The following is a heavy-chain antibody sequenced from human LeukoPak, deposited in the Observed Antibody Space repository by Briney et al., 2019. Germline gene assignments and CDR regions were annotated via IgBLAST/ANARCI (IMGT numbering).Heavy chain of an antibody. D-gene: IGHD1-26*01. V-gene: IGHV3-74*01. J-gene: IGHJ4*02. CDR2: IDKEGSAA. CDR3: ARGGYSGSYYRFD. CDR1: GFIFTNYW. Sequence: GGSLILSCVSSGFIFTNYWMHWVRQVPGKGPVWVGRIDKEGSAAFYAESVKGRFTISRGNVKSTVYLQMNSLTAEDTAVYHCARGGYSGSYYRFDWGQGTLVTVSS.